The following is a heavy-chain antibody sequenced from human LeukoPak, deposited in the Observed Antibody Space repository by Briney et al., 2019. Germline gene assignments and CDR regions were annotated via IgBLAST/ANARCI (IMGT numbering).Heavy chain of an antibody. J-gene: IGHJ4*02. CDR1: GGSFSGYY. V-gene: IGHV4-34*01. CDR2: INHSGST. Sequence: PSETLSHTCAVYGGSFSGYYWSWIRQPPGKGLEWIGEINHSGSTNYNPSLKSRVTISVDTSKNQFSLKLSSVTAADTAVYYCARENHYYGSGSYYPLDYWGQGTLVTVSS. D-gene: IGHD3-10*01. CDR3: ARENHYYGSGSYYPLDY.